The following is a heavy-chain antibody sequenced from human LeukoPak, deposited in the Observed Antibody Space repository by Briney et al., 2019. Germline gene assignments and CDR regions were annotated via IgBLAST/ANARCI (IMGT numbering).Heavy chain of an antibody. D-gene: IGHD2-21*02. CDR3: AKGSGGDFY. V-gene: IGHV3-9*01. Sequence: GGSLRLSCAASGFTFDDYAMHWVRQAPGKGLEWVSGISWNSGSIGYADSVKGRFTISRDNAKNSLYLQMNSLRAEDTALYYCAKGSGGDFYWGQGTLVTVSS. CDR1: GFTFDDYA. CDR2: ISWNSGSI. J-gene: IGHJ4*02.